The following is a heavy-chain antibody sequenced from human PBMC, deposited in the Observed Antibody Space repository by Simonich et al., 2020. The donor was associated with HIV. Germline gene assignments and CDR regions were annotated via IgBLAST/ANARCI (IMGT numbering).Heavy chain of an antibody. D-gene: IGHD3-3*01. V-gene: IGHV4-38-2*02. CDR3: ARDGWSYYNFWAGYGMDV. Sequence: QVQLQESGPGLVKPSETLSLTCAVSGYSISSGYYWGWIRQPPGKGLEWIGRMFHRGSTSYNPALKGRVTISVDTSKNQFSLKLSSVTAADTAVYYCARDGWSYYNFWAGYGMDVWGQGTTVTVSS. CDR2: MFHRGST. J-gene: IGHJ6*02. CDR1: GYSISSGYY.